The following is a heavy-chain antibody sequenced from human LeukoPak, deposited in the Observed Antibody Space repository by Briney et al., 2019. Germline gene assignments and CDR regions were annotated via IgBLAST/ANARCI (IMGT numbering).Heavy chain of an antibody. Sequence: PSETLSLTCTVSGGSISSNSYYWSWIRQPAGKGLEWIGRIYTSGSTDYNPSLKSRVTISKDTSKNEFSLKLSSVTAADTAVYYCARAGRLGIGEDCWGQGTLVTVSS. D-gene: IGHD7-27*01. CDR3: ARAGRLGIGEDC. CDR1: GGSISSNSYY. J-gene: IGHJ4*02. V-gene: IGHV4-61*02. CDR2: IYTSGST.